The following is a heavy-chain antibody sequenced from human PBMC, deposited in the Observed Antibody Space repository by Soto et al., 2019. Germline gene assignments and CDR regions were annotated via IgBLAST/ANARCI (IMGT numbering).Heavy chain of an antibody. J-gene: IGHJ5*02. CDR1: GVSISSYY. Sequence: SETLSLTCTVSGVSISSYYWSWIRQPPGKGLEWIGYIYYSGSTNYNPSLKSRVTISVDTSKNQFSLKLSSVTAADTAVYYCARVEYYYDSSGPRGWFDPWGQGTLVT. CDR3: ARVEYYYDSSGPRGWFDP. CDR2: IYYSGST. D-gene: IGHD3-22*01. V-gene: IGHV4-59*01.